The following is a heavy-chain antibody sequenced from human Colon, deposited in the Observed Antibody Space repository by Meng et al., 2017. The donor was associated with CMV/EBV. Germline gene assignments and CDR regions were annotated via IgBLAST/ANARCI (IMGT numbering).Heavy chain of an antibody. V-gene: IGHV1-18*01. CDR3: ARTLGPELRYFDWLLPGGDY. J-gene: IGHJ4*02. Sequence: SVHVSCQASGYTFPSYGISWVRQPPGQGLEWMGWISAYNGNTNYAQKLQGRVTMTTDTSTSTAYMELRSLRSDDTAVYYCARTLGPELRYFDWLLPGGDYWGQGTLVTVSS. CDR2: ISAYNGNT. CDR1: GYTFPSYG. D-gene: IGHD3-9*01.